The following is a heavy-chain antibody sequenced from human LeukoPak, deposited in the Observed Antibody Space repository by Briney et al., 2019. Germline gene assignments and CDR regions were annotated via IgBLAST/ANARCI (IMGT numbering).Heavy chain of an antibody. CDR2: IKQDGSEK. CDR1: GFTFSSYW. CDR3: ARDRTIFGVVIPIDI. V-gene: IGHV3-7*01. J-gene: IGHJ3*02. Sequence: GGSLRLFCAASGFTFSSYWMSWVRQAPGKGLEWVANIKQDGSEKHYVDSVKGRVTISRDNAKNSLYLQMNSLRAEDTAVYYCARDRTIFGVVIPIDIWGQGTMVTVSS. D-gene: IGHD3-3*01.